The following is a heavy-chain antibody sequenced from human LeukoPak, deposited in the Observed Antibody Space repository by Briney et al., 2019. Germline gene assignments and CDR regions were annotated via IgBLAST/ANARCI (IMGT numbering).Heavy chain of an antibody. V-gene: IGHV3-48*01. CDR3: AREYSSSSGRSFDY. CDR2: ISSSSSSK. Sequence: GSLRLSCAASEFTFSCYSMNWVRQAPGKGLEWVSYISSSSSSKYYADSVKGRFTISRDNGKNSLYLQMNSLRAEDTAVYYCAREYSSSSGRSFDYWGQGTLVTVSS. D-gene: IGHD6-6*01. CDR1: EFTFSCYS. J-gene: IGHJ4*02.